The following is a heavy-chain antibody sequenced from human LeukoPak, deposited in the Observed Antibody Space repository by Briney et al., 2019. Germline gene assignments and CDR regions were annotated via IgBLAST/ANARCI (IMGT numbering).Heavy chain of an antibody. D-gene: IGHD6-6*01. CDR3: ARGDYSSSSPDY. Sequence: SVKVSCKTSGFTFSTSAVQWVRQARGQRLEWIGWIIVGSGATNYAQSLQGRFTITRDMSTNTAYMELSSLGSEDSAVYYCARGDYSSSSPDYWGQGTLVTVSS. V-gene: IGHV1-58*01. J-gene: IGHJ4*02. CDR1: GFTFSTSA. CDR2: IIVGSGAT.